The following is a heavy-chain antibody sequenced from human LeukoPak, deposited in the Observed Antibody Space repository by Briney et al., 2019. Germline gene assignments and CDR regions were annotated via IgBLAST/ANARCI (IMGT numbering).Heavy chain of an antibody. J-gene: IGHJ4*02. D-gene: IGHD3-10*01. V-gene: IGHV3-30*03. CDR1: GVTFSNYA. CDR2: ISNDGTDK. CDR3: VREGTYFFASGSFQGYYFDN. Sequence: GGSLRLSCAAPGVTFSNYAMHWVRQSPGKGLEWVAVISNDGTDKHHADSVKGRFTVSRDNSNHTVYLEMDRLRVEDTAIYYCVREGTYFFASGSFQGYYFDNWGQGTLVTVSS.